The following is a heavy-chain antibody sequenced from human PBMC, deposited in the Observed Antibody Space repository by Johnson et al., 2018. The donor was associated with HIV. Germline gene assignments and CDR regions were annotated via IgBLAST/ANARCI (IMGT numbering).Heavy chain of an antibody. J-gene: IGHJ3*02. Sequence: QVQLVESGGGLVQPGGSLRLSCAASGFTFSNYDIHWVRQAPGKGLEWVAFISYDGTNKYYADSVKGRFTISRDNAKNSLYLQTYSLSAEDTALYYCARVREWEGGEVGDAFDIWGQGTMVTVSS. V-gene: IGHV3-30*03. D-gene: IGHD1-26*01. CDR3: ARVREWEGGEVGDAFDI. CDR2: ISYDGTNK. CDR1: GFTFSNYD.